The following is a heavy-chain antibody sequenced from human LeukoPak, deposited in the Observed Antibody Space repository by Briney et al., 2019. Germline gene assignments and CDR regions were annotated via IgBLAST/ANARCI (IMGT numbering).Heavy chain of an antibody. Sequence: ASVKVSCKASGYTFTGYYMHWVRQAPGQGLEWMGWINPNSGGTNYAQKFQGRVTMTRDTSISTAYMELSRLRSDDTAVYYCTRLPMVRGLILYFDYRSQGTLVTVSS. J-gene: IGHJ4*02. D-gene: IGHD3-10*01. V-gene: IGHV1-2*02. CDR1: GYTFTGYY. CDR2: INPNSGGT. CDR3: TRLPMVRGLILYFDY.